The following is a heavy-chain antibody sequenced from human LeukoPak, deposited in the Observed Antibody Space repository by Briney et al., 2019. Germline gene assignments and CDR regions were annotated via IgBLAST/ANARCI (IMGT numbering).Heavy chain of an antibody. CDR1: GYSISSGYF. CDR3: AREVAY. J-gene: IGHJ4*02. V-gene: IGHV4-38-2*02. CDR2: IYHSGST. Sequence: SETLSLTCTVSGYSISSGYFRGWIRQSPGKGLDWIGIIYHSGSTYYNPSLKSRVTISVDTSKNQFSLKLTSVTAADTAVYYCAREVAYWGQGILVTVSS.